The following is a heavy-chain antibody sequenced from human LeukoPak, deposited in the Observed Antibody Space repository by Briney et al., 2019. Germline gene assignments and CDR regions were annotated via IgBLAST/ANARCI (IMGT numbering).Heavy chain of an antibody. CDR2: IYYSGST. CDR3: ARHGGVGVIPDFDY. D-gene: IGHD2-8*02. CDR1: GDSISSSSYY. J-gene: IGHJ4*01. V-gene: IGHV4-39*01. Sequence: SETLSLTCTVSGDSISSSSYYWGWIRQPPGKGLEWIGSIYYSGSTYYNPSLKSRVTMSVDTSKNQFSLKLSSVTAADTAVYYCARHGGVGVIPDFDYWGPEPWSPSPQ.